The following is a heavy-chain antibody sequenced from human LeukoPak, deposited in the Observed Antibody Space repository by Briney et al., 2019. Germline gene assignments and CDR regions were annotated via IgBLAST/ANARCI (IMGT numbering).Heavy chain of an antibody. Sequence: SETLSLTCTVSGGSISSGSYYWSWIRQPAGKGLEWIGRIYTSGSTNYNPSLKSRVTISVDTSKNQFSLKLSSVTAADTAAYYCARDGTYYYDSSGYLIRANGAFDIWGQGTMVTVSS. V-gene: IGHV4-61*02. CDR3: ARDGTYYYDSSGYLIRANGAFDI. D-gene: IGHD3-22*01. J-gene: IGHJ3*02. CDR1: GGSISSGSYY. CDR2: IYTSGST.